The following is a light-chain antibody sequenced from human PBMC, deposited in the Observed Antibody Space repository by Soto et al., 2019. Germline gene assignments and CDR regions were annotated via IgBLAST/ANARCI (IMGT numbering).Light chain of an antibody. J-gene: IGKJ4*01. CDR1: QNIGKF. Sequence: DIPMTQSPSSLSASVGDRVTITCRPSQNIGKFLNWYQQKPGKAPTALIHATSTLQSGVSSRFSGSGSDTEFTLTIPSLQPDDFATYFCQQSLSSPLTFGGGTKG. CDR3: QQSLSSPLT. CDR2: ATS. V-gene: IGKV1-39*01.